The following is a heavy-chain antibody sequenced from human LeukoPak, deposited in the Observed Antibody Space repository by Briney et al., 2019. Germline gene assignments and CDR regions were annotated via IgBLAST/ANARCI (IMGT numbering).Heavy chain of an antibody. CDR2: ISASGGGT. Sequence: GGSLRLSCAASGFTFSNYGISWVRQAPGKGLEWVSSISASGGGTYYADSVKGRVTISRDNSKNTLYLQMNGLRAADTAVYYCAKDSAKKYDDYWGQGTLVTVSS. D-gene: IGHD2/OR15-2a*01. V-gene: IGHV3-23*01. J-gene: IGHJ4*02. CDR3: AKDSAKKYDDY. CDR1: GFTFSNYG.